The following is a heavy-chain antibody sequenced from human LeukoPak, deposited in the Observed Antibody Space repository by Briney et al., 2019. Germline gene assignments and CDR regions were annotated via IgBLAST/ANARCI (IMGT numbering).Heavy chain of an antibody. CDR3: TRQILSCSGGCYVDD. CDR2: IRNKANSQAT. J-gene: IGHJ4*02. CDR1: GYSFSGSA. V-gene: IGHV3-73*01. D-gene: IGHD2-15*01. Sequence: GGSLKLSCAASGYSFSGSAMHWVRQASGKGLEWVGRIRNKANSQATAYAASVKGRFTISRDDSKNTAYLQMNSLKTEDTAVYYCTRQILSCSGGCYVDDWGQGTLVTVSS.